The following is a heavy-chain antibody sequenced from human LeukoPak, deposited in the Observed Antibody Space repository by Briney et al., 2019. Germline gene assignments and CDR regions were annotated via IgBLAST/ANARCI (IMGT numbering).Heavy chain of an antibody. CDR2: IIPIFGTV. CDR1: GGTFSSYA. CDR3: ARGGGPRPLDYYFDY. J-gene: IGHJ4*02. D-gene: IGHD3-16*01. Sequence: SVKVSCKASGGTFSSYAISWVRQAPGQGLEWMGGIIPIFGTVNYAQKFQGRVTITTDESTSTAYMELSSLRSEDTAVYYCARGGGPRPLDYYFDYWGQGTLVTVSS. V-gene: IGHV1-69*05.